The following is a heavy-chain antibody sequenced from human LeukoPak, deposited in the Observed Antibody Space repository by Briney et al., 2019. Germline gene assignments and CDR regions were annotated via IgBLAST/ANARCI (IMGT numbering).Heavy chain of an antibody. CDR2: INHSGST. D-gene: IGHD7-27*01. J-gene: IGHJ6*02. CDR1: GGSFSGYY. Sequence: SETLSLTCAVYGGSFSGYYWSWIRQPPGKGLEWIGEINHSGSTNYNPSLKSRVTISVDTSKNQFSLKLSSVTAADTAVYYCARVSRLGYYYYYYGMDVWGQGTTVTVSS. V-gene: IGHV4-34*01. CDR3: ARVSRLGYYYYYYGMDV.